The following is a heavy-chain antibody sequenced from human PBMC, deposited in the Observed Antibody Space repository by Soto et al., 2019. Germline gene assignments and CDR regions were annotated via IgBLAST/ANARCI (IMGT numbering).Heavy chain of an antibody. V-gene: IGHV4-34*01. CDR2: INQSGGT. Sequence: ETLSLTCGVYGGSFSGYYWSWVRQPPGKGLEWIGAINQSGGTNYNPSLKSRVTISVDTSKNQFSLSLSSVTAADTAIYYCAKFKNSYYYGLDVWGPGTAVTVSS. CDR3: AKFKNSYYYGLDV. J-gene: IGHJ6*02. CDR1: GGSFSGYY.